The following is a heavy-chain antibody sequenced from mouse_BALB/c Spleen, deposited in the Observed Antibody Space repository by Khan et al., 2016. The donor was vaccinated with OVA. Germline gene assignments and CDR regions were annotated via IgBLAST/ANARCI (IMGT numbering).Heavy chain of an antibody. CDR3: ESLNLYYDARNFKRYYFDD. CDR2: ISYSGST. V-gene: IGHV3-2*02. CDR1: GYSITSDYA. D-gene: IGHD1-1*02. J-gene: IGHJ2*01. Sequence: EVQLQESGPGLVKPSQSLSLTCTVTGYSITSDYAFNWIRQFPGNKLEWMGYISYSGSTAYNPSLKSRISITRDTSTNQVFLQLNSVTTEDTASYYCESLNLYYDARNFKRYYFDDWGKGTTRTVSS.